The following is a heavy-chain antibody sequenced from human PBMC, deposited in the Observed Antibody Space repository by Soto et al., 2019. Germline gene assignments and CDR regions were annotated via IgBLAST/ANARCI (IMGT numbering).Heavy chain of an antibody. D-gene: IGHD6-19*01. V-gene: IGHV5-10-1*01. J-gene: IGHJ6*02. CDR2: IDPSDSYT. CDR1: GYSFTSYG. CDR3: ARGWGSGWPNYYYYGMDX. Sequence: PGESLQISCKGSGYSFTSYGISWGRQMPGKGLEWMGRIDPSDSYTNYSPSFQGHVTISADKSISTAYLQWSSLKASDTAMYYCARGWGSGWPNYYYYGMDXWGQGTTVTVSS.